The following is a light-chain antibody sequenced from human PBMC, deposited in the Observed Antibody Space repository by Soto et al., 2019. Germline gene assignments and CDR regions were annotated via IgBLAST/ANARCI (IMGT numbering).Light chain of an antibody. J-gene: IGKJ1*01. Sequence: EIVMTQSPATLSVSPGERATLSCRASQSVSINLAWYQQKPGQAPRLLIYGASTRATGIPARFSGSGSGTEFTPTINSLQSEDFAVYYCQHYNNWPPWTFGQGTKVEIK. V-gene: IGKV3-15*01. CDR1: QSVSIN. CDR3: QHYNNWPPWT. CDR2: GAS.